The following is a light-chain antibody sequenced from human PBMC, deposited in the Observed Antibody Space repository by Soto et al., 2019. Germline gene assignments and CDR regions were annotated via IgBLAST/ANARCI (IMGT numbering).Light chain of an antibody. Sequence: SYELTQPPSVSGAPGQTARITCGGNNIESKSVHWYQQRPGQAPVLVIYVDSDRPSGIPDRFSASTSGNTAALTISRVEAGDEADYYCQVWDTISDHYVFGSGTKLTVL. CDR1: NIESKS. J-gene: IGLJ1*01. CDR2: VDS. CDR3: QVWDTISDHYV. V-gene: IGLV3-21*02.